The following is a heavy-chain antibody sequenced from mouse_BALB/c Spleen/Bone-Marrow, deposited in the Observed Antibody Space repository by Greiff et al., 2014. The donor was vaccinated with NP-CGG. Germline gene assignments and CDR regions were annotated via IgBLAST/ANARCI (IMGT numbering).Heavy chain of an antibody. CDR1: GYSFTSYW. V-gene: IGHV1-61*01. D-gene: IGHD1-1*01. J-gene: IGHJ3*01. CDR3: ARWEGNYGSTVAY. CDR2: IHPSDTET. Sequence: VQLQQSGAELVRPGASVKLSCKASGYSFTSYWMNWVKQRPGQGLEWIGMIHPSDTETRLNQRFKDKATLTVDKSSSTAYMQLISPTSEDSAVYYCARWEGNYGSTVAYWGQGTLVTVSA.